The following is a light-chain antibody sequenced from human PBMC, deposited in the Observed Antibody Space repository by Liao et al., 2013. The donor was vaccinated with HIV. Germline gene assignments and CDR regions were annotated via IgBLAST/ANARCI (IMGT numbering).Light chain of an antibody. J-gene: IGLJ2*01. V-gene: IGLV3-21*01. Sequence: SYVLTQPPSVSVAPGKTARITCGGNNIGSKSVHWYQQKPGQAPVLVIYYDSDRPSGIPERFSGSNSGNTATLTISRTQAMDEADYYCQAWDIRTGVFGGGTKLTVL. CDR3: QAWDIRTGV. CDR2: YDS. CDR1: NIGSKS.